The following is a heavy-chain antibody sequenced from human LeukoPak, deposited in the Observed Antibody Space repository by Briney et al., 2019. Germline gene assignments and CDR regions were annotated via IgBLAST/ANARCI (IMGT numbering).Heavy chain of an antibody. J-gene: IGHJ3*02. V-gene: IGHV1-2*06. CDR2: INPNTGGT. CDR1: GYTFTGYF. D-gene: IGHD2-15*01. CDR3: AIAGGGSDAFDI. Sequence: ASVKVSCKAFGYTFTGYFMHWVRQAPGQGLEWMGRINPNTGGTKYTQNLQGRVTMTRDTSVSAAYMELSRLRSDDTALYYCAIAGGGSDAFDIWGHGTMVTVSS.